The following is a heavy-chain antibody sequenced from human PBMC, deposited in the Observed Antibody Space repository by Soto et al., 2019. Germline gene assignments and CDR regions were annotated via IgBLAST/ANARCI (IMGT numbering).Heavy chain of an antibody. CDR2: VSHSGST. CDR1: GGSFSGFY. J-gene: IGHJ4*02. CDR3: ARARFYSDSSGYYSTFDY. V-gene: IGHV4-34*01. D-gene: IGHD3-22*01. Sequence: SETLSLTCAVYGGSFSGFYWSWIRQPPGKGLEWIGEVSHSGSTNYNPSLKSRVTISAGTSKNQFFLKLTSVTAADTAVYYCARARFYSDSSGYYSTFDYWGQGTVLT.